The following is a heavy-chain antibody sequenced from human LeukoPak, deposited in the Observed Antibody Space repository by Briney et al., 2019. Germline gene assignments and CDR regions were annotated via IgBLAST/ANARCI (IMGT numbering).Heavy chain of an antibody. CDR1: GFTFSSYT. D-gene: IGHD4-17*01. J-gene: IGHJ4*02. CDR2: ISGSGGSP. CDR3: AKARTTVTTSGNFDY. V-gene: IGHV3-23*01. Sequence: GGSLRLSCAASGFTFSSYTMNWVRQAPGKGLQWVSAISGSGGSPYYADSVKGRFTISRDNSKNTLYLQMNSLRAEDTAVYYCAKARTTVTTSGNFDYWGQGTLVTVSS.